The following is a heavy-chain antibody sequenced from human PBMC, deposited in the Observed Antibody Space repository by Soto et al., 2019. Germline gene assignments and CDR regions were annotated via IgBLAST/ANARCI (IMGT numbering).Heavy chain of an antibody. CDR2: INPTVGST. CDR3: AREVNTVIMPGDTEDYSGLDV. Sequence: ASVKFSCKASGYVFSSSFVHWIRQAPGQGLEWMAMINPTVGSTSYAHNFQGRIAVTRDTSTATVYLDLSSLRSADSAIYYCAREVNTVIMPGDTEDYSGLDVWGQGTTVTVSS. V-gene: IGHV1-46*01. CDR1: GYVFSSSF. J-gene: IGHJ6*02. D-gene: IGHD2-21*02.